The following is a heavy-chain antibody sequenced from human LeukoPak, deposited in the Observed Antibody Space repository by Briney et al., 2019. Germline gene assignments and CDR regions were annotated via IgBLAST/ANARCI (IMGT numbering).Heavy chain of an antibody. CDR1: GFTFSSYW. D-gene: IGHD3-3*01. J-gene: IGHJ4*02. Sequence: GGSLRLSCAASGFTFSSYWMSWVRQAPGKGLEWVANIKQDGSEKYYVDSVKGRFTISRDNAKNSLYLQMYSLRAEDTAMYYCARDRGITIFGVVTIEGYWGQGTLVTVSS. CDR2: IKQDGSEK. V-gene: IGHV3-7*01. CDR3: ARDRGITIFGVVTIEGY.